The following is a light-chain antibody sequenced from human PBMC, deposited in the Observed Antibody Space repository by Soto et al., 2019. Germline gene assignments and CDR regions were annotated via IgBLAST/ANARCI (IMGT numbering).Light chain of an antibody. J-gene: IGLJ2*01. V-gene: IGLV4-69*01. CDR3: QTWGTGIQV. CDR1: SGHSSYA. CDR2: LNSNGSH. Sequence: QSVLTQSPSASASLGASVNLTCTLSSGHSSYAIAWHQQQPEKGPRYLMRLNSNGSHSKGDGIPDRFSGSSSGAERYLTNSSLQSEDEADYYCQTWGTGIQVFGGGTQLTVL.